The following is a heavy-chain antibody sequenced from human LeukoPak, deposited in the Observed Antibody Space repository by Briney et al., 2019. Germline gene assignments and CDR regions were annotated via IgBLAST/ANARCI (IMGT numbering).Heavy chain of an antibody. J-gene: IGHJ4*02. D-gene: IGHD3-10*01. CDR1: GFTVSSNY. Sequence: TGGSLRLSCAASGFTVSSNYMSWVRQAPGKGLEWVSVIYSGGSTYYAGSVKGRFTISRDNSKNTLYLQMNSLRAEDTAVYYCARVRWFGELFGDYWGQGTLVTVSS. V-gene: IGHV3-53*01. CDR3: ARVRWFGELFGDY. CDR2: IYSGGST.